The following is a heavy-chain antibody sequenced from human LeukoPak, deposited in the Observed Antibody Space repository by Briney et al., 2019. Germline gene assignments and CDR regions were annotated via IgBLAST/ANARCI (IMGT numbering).Heavy chain of an antibody. CDR1: GFTFSGYS. CDR3: ARVRGSYSADF. V-gene: IGHV3-48*04. Sequence: GGSLRLSCAASGFTFSGYSMNWVRQAPGKGLEWVSYISSSSSTIYYADSVKGRFTISRDNAKNSLYLQMNSLRAEDTAAYYCARVRGSYSADFWGQGTLVTVSS. J-gene: IGHJ4*02. D-gene: IGHD1-26*01. CDR2: ISSSSSTI.